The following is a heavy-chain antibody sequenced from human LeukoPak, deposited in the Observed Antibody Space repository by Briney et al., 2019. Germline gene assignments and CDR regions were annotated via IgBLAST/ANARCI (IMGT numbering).Heavy chain of an antibody. Sequence: GGSLRLSCAASGFTFSDYAMHYVRQAPGEGLEWMAVISYDGNNKYYADSVKGRFTISRDNPKNTLYLQMNSLRTEDTAVYYCAGGVGRSSWFFDYWGQGTLVTVSS. D-gene: IGHD6-13*01. CDR2: ISYDGNNK. CDR3: AGGVGRSSWFFDY. J-gene: IGHJ4*02. CDR1: GFTFSDYA. V-gene: IGHV3-30-3*01.